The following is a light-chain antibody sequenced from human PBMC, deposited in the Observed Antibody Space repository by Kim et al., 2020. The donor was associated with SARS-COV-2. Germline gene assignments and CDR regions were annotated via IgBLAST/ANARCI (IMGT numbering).Light chain of an antibody. Sequence: RVTINDDGGSSNKESNYVDWDQGDPGTAPKLLIYRKNQRPSGVPVRFSGSKSGTSASLAISELRSEDEADYYCAAWNDGLSAVVFGGGTKLTVL. CDR1: SSNKESNY. CDR2: RKN. CDR3: AAWNDGLSAVV. J-gene: IGLJ2*01. V-gene: IGLV1-47*01.